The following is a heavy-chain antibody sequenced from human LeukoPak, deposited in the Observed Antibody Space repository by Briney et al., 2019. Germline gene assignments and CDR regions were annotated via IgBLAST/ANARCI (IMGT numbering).Heavy chain of an antibody. CDR3: ARGHYRRYSSSSPPPYMDV. J-gene: IGHJ6*03. CDR1: GYTFTSYD. Sequence: GASVKVSCKSSGYTFTSYDINWVRQATGQGLEWMGWMNPNSGNTGYAQKFQGRVTMTRNTSISTAYMELSSLRSEDTAVYYCARGHYRRYSSSSPPPYMDVWGKGTTVTVSS. V-gene: IGHV1-8*01. CDR2: MNPNSGNT. D-gene: IGHD6-6*01.